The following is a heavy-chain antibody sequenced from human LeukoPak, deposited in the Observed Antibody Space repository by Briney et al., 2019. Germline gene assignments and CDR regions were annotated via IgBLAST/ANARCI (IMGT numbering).Heavy chain of an antibody. Sequence: SVKVSCKASGGTFSSYVISWVRQAPGQGLEWMGGIIPIFGTANYAQNFQGTVTLTADKSTSTPYMELSSLRSQDTAVYYCAPYYDFWGGYYEREVWFDPWGQGTLVTVSS. D-gene: IGHD3-3*01. J-gene: IGHJ5*02. CDR3: APYYDFWGGYYEREVWFDP. V-gene: IGHV1-69*06. CDR2: IIPIFGTA. CDR1: GGTFSSYV.